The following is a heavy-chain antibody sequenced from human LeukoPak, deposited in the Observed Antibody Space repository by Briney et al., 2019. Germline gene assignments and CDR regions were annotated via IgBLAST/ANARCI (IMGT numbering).Heavy chain of an antibody. J-gene: IGHJ4*02. D-gene: IGHD4-17*01. CDR2: INPNSGGT. V-gene: IGHV1-2*02. Sequence: ASVKVCCKASGYTFTGYYMHWVRQAPGQGLEWMGWINPNSGGTNYAQKFQGRVTMTRDTSISTAYMELSRLRSDDTAVYYCAREMSAHYGDYGSWDYWGQGTLVTVSS. CDR3: AREMSAHYGDYGSWDY. CDR1: GYTFTGYY.